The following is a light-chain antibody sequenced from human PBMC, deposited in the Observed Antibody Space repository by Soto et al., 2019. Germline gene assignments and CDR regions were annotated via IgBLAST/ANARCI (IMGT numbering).Light chain of an antibody. Sequence: QSALTQPASVSGSPGQSITISCTGTSSDIGDYTHVSWYQQHPGKAPKLIIYEVSDRPSGVSNRFSGSKSGNTASLTISGLQTEDEGDYYCCSYTSISTSAVFGGGTQLTVL. V-gene: IGLV2-14*01. J-gene: IGLJ2*01. CDR1: SSDIGDYTH. CDR3: CSYTSISTSAV. CDR2: EVS.